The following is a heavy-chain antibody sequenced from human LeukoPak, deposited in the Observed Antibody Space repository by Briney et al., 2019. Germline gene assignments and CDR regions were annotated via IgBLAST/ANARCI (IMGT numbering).Heavy chain of an antibody. J-gene: IGHJ4*02. CDR3: AKGKDYSNQYYSDY. CDR1: GFTFDDYA. V-gene: IGHV3-9*01. D-gene: IGHD4-11*01. Sequence: GRSLRLSCAASGFTFDDYAMHWVRQAPGKGLEWVSGISWNSGSIGYADSVKGRFTISRDNAKNSLYLQMNSLRAEDTALYYCAKGKDYSNQYYSDYWGQGTLVTVSS. CDR2: ISWNSGSI.